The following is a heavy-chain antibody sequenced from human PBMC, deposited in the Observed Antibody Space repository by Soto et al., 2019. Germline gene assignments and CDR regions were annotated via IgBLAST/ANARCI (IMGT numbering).Heavy chain of an antibody. V-gene: IGHV4-59*08. CDR1: GGSISSYY. CDR2: IYYSGST. D-gene: IGHD3-3*01. Sequence: QVQLQESGPGLVKPSETLSLTCTVSGGSISSYYWSWIRQPPGKGLEWIGYIYYSGSTNYNPSLKGRVTISVDTSKNQFSLKLSSVTAADTAVYYCARRGDFWSGFFDYWGQGTLVTVSS. CDR3: ARRGDFWSGFFDY. J-gene: IGHJ4*02.